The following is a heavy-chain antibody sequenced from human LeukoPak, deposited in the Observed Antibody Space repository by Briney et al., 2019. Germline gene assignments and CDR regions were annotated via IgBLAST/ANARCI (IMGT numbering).Heavy chain of an antibody. Sequence: GESLKISCKGSGYSFTSYWIGWVRQMPGKGLEWMGIIYPGDSDTRYSPSFQGQVTTSADKSISTAYLQWSSLKASDTAVYYCAGRSNYYDILNWFDPWGQGTLVTVSS. CDR2: IYPGDSDT. CDR1: GYSFTSYW. D-gene: IGHD3-22*01. J-gene: IGHJ5*02. V-gene: IGHV5-51*01. CDR3: AGRSNYYDILNWFDP.